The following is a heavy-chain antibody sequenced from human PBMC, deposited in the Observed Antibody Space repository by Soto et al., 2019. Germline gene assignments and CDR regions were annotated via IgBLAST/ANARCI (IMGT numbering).Heavy chain of an antibody. J-gene: IGHJ4*02. V-gene: IGHV1-3*01. CDR3: PRAARYYYDSSGYFTLDY. Sequence: ASVKVSCKASGYPFTSYAMHCVRQPTGQRLEWMGWINAGNGNTKYSQKFPGRVTITRETSPSTAYMELSSLRSEDKAVYYCPRAARYYYDSSGYFTLDYGGQGTVVTVSS. CDR2: INAGNGNT. D-gene: IGHD3-22*01. CDR1: GYPFTSYA.